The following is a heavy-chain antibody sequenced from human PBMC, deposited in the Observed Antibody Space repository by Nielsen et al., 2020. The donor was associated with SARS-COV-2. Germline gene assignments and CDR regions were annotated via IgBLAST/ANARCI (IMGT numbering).Heavy chain of an antibody. CDR2: IWYDGSNK. V-gene: IGHV3-33*01. CDR3: ARERTHNWNDVHFDY. J-gene: IGHJ4*02. Sequence: GGSLRLSCAASGFTFSSYGMHWVRQAPGKGLEWVAVIWYDGSNKYYADSVKGRFTISRDNSKNTLYLQMNSLRAEDTAVYYCARERTHNWNDVHFDYWGQGTLVTVSS. CDR1: GFTFSSYG. D-gene: IGHD1-1*01.